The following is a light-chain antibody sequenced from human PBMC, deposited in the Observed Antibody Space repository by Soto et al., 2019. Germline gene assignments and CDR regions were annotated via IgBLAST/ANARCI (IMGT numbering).Light chain of an antibody. CDR2: AAS. V-gene: IGKV1-39*01. Sequence: EIKRTQSLSPLCVSVGDRVTLTCRARQGISTYLNWYQQKPGKAPKLLIYAASSLQSGVPSRFSGSGSETDFTLTISMLQPDYFATYSWQQNYCPPWTFGQGTKVDIK. CDR3: QQNYCPPWT. J-gene: IGKJ1*01. CDR1: QGISTY.